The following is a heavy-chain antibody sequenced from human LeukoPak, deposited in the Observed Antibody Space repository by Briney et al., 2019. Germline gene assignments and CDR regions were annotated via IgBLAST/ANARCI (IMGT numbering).Heavy chain of an antibody. CDR2: ISSSSTTI. D-gene: IGHD3-16*01. Sequence: GGSLRLSCAASGFTFSSYSMNWVRQAPGKGLESVSYISSSSTTIYYADSVKGRFTISRDYAKNSLYLQMNSLRAEDTAVYYCARGGGAADYWGQGTLVTVSS. CDR1: GFTFSSYS. V-gene: IGHV3-48*01. CDR3: ARGGGAADY. J-gene: IGHJ4*02.